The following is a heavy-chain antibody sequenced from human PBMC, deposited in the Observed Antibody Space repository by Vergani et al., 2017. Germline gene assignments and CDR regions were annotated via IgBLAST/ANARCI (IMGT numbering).Heavy chain of an antibody. Sequence: QVQLVQSGAEVKKPGASVKVSCKVSGYTLTELSMHWVRQAPGKGLEWMGGFDPEDGETIYAQKFQGRVTMTEDTSTDTAYMELSSLRSEDTAVYYCASVIRPRGYSYAHGRSFDYWGQGTLVTVSS. CDR3: ASVIRPRGYSYAHGRSFDY. D-gene: IGHD5-18*01. V-gene: IGHV1-24*01. J-gene: IGHJ4*02. CDR1: GYTLTELS. CDR2: FDPEDGET.